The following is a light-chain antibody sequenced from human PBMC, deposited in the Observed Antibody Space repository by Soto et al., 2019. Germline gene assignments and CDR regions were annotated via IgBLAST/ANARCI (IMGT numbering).Light chain of an antibody. CDR1: QGISSY. V-gene: IGKV1-9*01. Sequence: DIQLTQSPSFLSASVGDRVTITCRASQGISSYLAWYQHTPGKAPKVLIYAASTLQSGVPSGFSGSGSGTEFTLTISSLQPEDFATYYCQQINSFPLTFGGGTKVEIK. J-gene: IGKJ4*01. CDR2: AAS. CDR3: QQINSFPLT.